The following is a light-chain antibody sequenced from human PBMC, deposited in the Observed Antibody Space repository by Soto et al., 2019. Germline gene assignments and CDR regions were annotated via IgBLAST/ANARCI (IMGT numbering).Light chain of an antibody. V-gene: IGKV1-5*03. CDR1: QSINNW. CDR3: HQYNAYPYT. Sequence: DIQMTQSPSTLSASVGDRVTITCRASQSINNWLAWYQQKPGKAPKLLIYKTSNLQSGVPSRFSGSGSGTEFTLTISSLQPDDFATYYCHQYNAYPYTFGQGTKLEIK. CDR2: KTS. J-gene: IGKJ2*01.